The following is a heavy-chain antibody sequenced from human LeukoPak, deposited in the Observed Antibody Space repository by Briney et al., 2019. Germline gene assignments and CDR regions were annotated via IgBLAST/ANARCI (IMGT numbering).Heavy chain of an antibody. D-gene: IGHD2-2*01. V-gene: IGHV1-8*01. Sequence: GASVKVSCKASGYTFTSYDINWVRQATGQGLEWMGWMNPNSGNAGYAQKFQGRVTMTRNTSISTAYMELSSLRSEDTAVYYCALLYCSSTSCYSVDYWGQGTLVTVSS. CDR1: GYTFTSYD. J-gene: IGHJ4*02. CDR2: MNPNSGNA. CDR3: ALLYCSSTSCYSVDY.